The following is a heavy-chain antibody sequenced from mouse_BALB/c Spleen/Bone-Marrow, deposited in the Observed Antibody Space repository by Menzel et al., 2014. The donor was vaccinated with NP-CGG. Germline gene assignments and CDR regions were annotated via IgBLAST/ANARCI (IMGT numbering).Heavy chain of an antibody. D-gene: IGHD2-1*01. V-gene: IGHV14-4*02. CDR2: IDPENGDT. CDR3: NGNYYAMDD. CDR1: GFNIKDYY. J-gene: IGHJ4*01. Sequence: EVQLQQSGAELVRSGASVKLSCTASGFNIKDYYMHWVKQRPEQGLEWIGWIDPENGDTEYAPKFQGKATMTADTSSNTAYLQLSSLTSEDTAVYYCNGNYYAMDDWGQGTSVTVSS.